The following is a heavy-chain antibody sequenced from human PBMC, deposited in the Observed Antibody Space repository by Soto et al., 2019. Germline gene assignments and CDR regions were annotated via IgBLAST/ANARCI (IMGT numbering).Heavy chain of an antibody. J-gene: IGHJ4*02. Sequence: RRLSCAASGFTFSDYYMSWIRQAPGEGLEWVSYISSSGSTIYYADSVKGRFTISRDNAKNSLYLQMNSLRAEDTAVYYCASGYYYDSSGYFGFDYWGQGTLVTVSS. CDR1: GFTFSDYY. D-gene: IGHD3-22*01. CDR2: ISSSGSTI. CDR3: ASGYYYDSSGYFGFDY. V-gene: IGHV3-11*01.